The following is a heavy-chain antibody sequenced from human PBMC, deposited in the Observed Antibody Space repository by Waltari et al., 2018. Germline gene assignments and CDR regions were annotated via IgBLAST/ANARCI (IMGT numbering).Heavy chain of an antibody. CDR2: MYYTGST. D-gene: IGHD6-19*01. CDR3: ASRPEFTSGSAIDF. J-gene: IGHJ4*02. V-gene: IGHV4-39*02. Sequence: QLQLQESGPGLVKPSETLSLTCTVSGGSIGSNTYYWVWVRQPPGKGLQWIGTMYYTGSTYYNPSLKSRVTISVDTSKNRFSLKLTSVTAADTAVYFCASRPEFTSGSAIDFWGQGTLVTVSS. CDR1: GGSIGSNTYY.